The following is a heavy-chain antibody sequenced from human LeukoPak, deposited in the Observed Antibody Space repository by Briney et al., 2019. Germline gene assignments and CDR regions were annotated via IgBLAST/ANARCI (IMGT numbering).Heavy chain of an antibody. D-gene: IGHD6-13*01. CDR1: GGSISSGGYY. V-gene: IGHV4-39*07. CDR3: ARKPIVSSAWYYFDY. Sequence: SETLSLTCTVSGGSISSGGYYWSWIRQPPGKGLEWIGNIYYSGSAYYNPSLKSRVTMSVDTSKNLFSLKLSSVTAADTAVYYCARKPIVSSAWYYFDYWGQGTLVTVSS. J-gene: IGHJ4*02. CDR2: IYYSGSA.